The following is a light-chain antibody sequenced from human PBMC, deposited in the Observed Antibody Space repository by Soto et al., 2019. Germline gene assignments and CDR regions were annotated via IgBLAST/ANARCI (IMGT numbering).Light chain of an antibody. CDR1: SGDVGGYNY. J-gene: IGLJ1*01. V-gene: IGLV2-14*03. CDR3: SSYTPSNTRKIV. Sequence: QAVLTQPASVSGSPGQSITISCTGTSGDVGGYNYVSWYQHHPGKAPKLMIFDVSNRPSGVSNRFSGCKSGNTASLTISGLQPEDEADYYCSSYTPSNTRKIVFGTGTKVT. CDR2: DVS.